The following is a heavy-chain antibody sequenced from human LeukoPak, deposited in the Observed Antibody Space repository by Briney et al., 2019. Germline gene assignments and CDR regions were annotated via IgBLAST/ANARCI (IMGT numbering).Heavy chain of an antibody. CDR3: ARGALYYYYYMDV. J-gene: IGHJ6*03. CDR1: GYSFTSYA. CDR2: INTNTGNP. V-gene: IGHV7-4-1*02. Sequence: ASVKVSCQASGYSFTSYAMNWVRQAPGQGLEWMGWINTNTGNPTYAQGFTGRFVFSLDTSVSTAYLQISSLKAEDTAVYYCARGALYYYYYMDVWGKGTTVTVSS.